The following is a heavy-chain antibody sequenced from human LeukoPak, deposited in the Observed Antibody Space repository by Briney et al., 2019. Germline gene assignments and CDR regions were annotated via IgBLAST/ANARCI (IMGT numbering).Heavy chain of an antibody. Sequence: TGGSLRLSCAASGFTFSSYAMTWVRRAPGKGLEWVSAIRGSDANTYYADSVKGRFTISRDNAKNSLYLQMNSLRAEDTALYYCARGYGSGEDGDYWGQGTLVTVSS. D-gene: IGHD3-10*01. V-gene: IGHV3-23*01. CDR3: ARGYGSGEDGDY. J-gene: IGHJ4*02. CDR2: IRGSDANT. CDR1: GFTFSSYA.